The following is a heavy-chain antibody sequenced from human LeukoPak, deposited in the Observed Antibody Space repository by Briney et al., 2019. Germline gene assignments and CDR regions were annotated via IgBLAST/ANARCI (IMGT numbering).Heavy chain of an antibody. J-gene: IGHJ4*02. CDR2: IYYSGST. V-gene: IGHV4-59*12. CDR3: ARGRGSVLGY. D-gene: IGHD3-16*01. CDR1: GGSISSYY. Sequence: PSETLSLTCTVSGGSISSYYWSWIRQPPGKGLEWIGYIYYSGSTYYNPSLKSRVTISVDTSKNQFSLKLSSVTAADTAVYYCARGRGSVLGYWGQGTLVTVSS.